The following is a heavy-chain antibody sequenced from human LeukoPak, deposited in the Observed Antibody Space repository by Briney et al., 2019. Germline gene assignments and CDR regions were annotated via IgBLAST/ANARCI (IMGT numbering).Heavy chain of an antibody. CDR1: GFTVSSNY. J-gene: IGHJ6*02. Sequence: PGGSLRLSCAASGFTVSSNYMSWVRQAPGKGLEWVSVIYSGGSTYYADSVEGRFTISRHNSKNTLYLQMNSLRAEDTAVYYCARDTALVGYYGVDVWGQGATVTVSS. D-gene: IGHD5-18*01. CDR2: IYSGGST. V-gene: IGHV3-53*04. CDR3: ARDTALVGYYGVDV.